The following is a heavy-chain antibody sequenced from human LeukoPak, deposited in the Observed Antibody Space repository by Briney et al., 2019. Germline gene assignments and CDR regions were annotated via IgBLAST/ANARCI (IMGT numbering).Heavy chain of an antibody. D-gene: IGHD3-22*01. CDR3: AKDQDYYDSSGYVPYAFDI. CDR2: ISGSGGST. CDR1: GFTFSSYA. V-gene: IGHV3-23*01. J-gene: IGHJ3*02. Sequence: GGSLRLSCAASGFTFSSYAMSWVRQVPGKGLEWVSAISGSGGSTYYADSVKGRFTISRDNSKNTLYLQMNSLRAEDTAVYYCAKDQDYYDSSGYVPYAFDIWGQGTMVTVSS.